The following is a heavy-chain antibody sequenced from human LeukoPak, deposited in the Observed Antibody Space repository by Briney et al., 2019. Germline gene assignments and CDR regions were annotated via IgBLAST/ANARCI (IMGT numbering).Heavy chain of an antibody. Sequence: GGSLRLSCAASGFTFNNYAMTWVRQAPGKGLEWVSVINGGSGNSYYADSVKGRFTISRDNSKNTLYLQMNSLRDEDTAVYYCAKGQGYNYGDSIDYWGQGTLVTVSS. J-gene: IGHJ4*02. V-gene: IGHV3-23*01. D-gene: IGHD5-18*01. CDR3: AKGQGYNYGDSIDY. CDR2: INGGSGNS. CDR1: GFTFNNYA.